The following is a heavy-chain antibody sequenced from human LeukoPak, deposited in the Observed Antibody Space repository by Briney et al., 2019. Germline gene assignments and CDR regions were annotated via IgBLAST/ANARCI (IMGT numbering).Heavy chain of an antibody. CDR1: GFTFSSYG. J-gene: IGHJ5*02. CDR3: ARAPREGLLWFGELAQFDP. Sequence: GGSLRLSCAASGFTFSSYGMSWVRQAPGKGLEWVSVIYNDGSSYYADSVKGRFTISRDNSKNTLYLQMNSLRAEDTAVYYCARAPREGLLWFGELAQFDPWGQGTLVTVSS. D-gene: IGHD3-10*01. V-gene: IGHV3-66*01. CDR2: IYNDGSS.